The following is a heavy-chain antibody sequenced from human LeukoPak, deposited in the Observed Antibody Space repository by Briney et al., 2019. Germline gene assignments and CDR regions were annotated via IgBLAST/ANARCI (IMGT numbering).Heavy chain of an antibody. CDR3: AKDDPTGRYL. CDR1: GFTFSSFG. Sequence: GGSLTLSCAASGFTFSSFGMHWVRQTPGKGLEWVTFIHNYETTEYYADSVKGRFTISRDNSKNTVYLQMNSLRVEDAAVYYCAKDDPTGRYLWGQGTLVTVSS. J-gene: IGHJ4*02. D-gene: IGHD1-26*01. CDR2: IHNYETTE. V-gene: IGHV3-30*02.